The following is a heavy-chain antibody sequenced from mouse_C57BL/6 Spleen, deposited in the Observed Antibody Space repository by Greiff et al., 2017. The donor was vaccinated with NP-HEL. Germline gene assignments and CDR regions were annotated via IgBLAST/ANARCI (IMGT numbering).Heavy chain of an antibody. J-gene: IGHJ1*03. Sequence: DVMLVESGGGLVQPKGSLKLSCAASGFSFNTYAMNWVRQAPGKGLEWVARIRSKSNNYATYYADSVKDRFTISRDDSESMLYLQMNNLKTEDTAMYYCVRQYSNYVDWYFDVWGTGTTVTVSS. CDR3: VRQYSNYVDWYFDV. D-gene: IGHD2-5*01. CDR1: GFSFNTYA. CDR2: IRSKSNNYAT. V-gene: IGHV10-1*01.